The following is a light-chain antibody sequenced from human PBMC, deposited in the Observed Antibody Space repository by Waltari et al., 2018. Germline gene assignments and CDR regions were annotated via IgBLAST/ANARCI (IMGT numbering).Light chain of an antibody. J-gene: IGKJ2*01. CDR2: GAS. V-gene: IGKV3-20*01. Sequence: EIELTQSPGTLSLSPGERATLSCRASQSVAGSYLAWYQHKPGQVPRLLIYGASIRPTGIPDRCSGSGSGTGFTLTISRLEPEDFAVYYCQQYGGSPYTFGQGTKLEIK. CDR3: QQYGGSPYT. CDR1: QSVAGSY.